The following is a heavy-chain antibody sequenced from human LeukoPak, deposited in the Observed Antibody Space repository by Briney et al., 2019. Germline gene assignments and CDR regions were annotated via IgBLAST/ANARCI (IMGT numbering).Heavy chain of an antibody. CDR1: GFTFSSYG. V-gene: IGHV3-23*01. D-gene: IGHD2-2*01. J-gene: IGHJ3*02. Sequence: GGSLRLSCAVSGFTFSSYGMSWVRQAPGKGLDWVSGISGSGGSTYYADSVKGRFTISRDNSKNTLYLQMSSLTAEDTAVYYCAKDVRQLDAFDIWGKGTMVTVSS. CDR2: ISGSGGST. CDR3: AKDVRQLDAFDI.